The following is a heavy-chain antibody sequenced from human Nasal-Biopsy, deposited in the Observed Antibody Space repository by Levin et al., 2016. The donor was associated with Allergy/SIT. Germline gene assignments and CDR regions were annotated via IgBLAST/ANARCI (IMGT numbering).Heavy chain of an antibody. CDR2: ISATSSSI. J-gene: IGHJ3*01. CDR3: ARGRSGRADDAFDL. V-gene: IGHV3-21*01. Sequence: GGSLRLSCVGSGFIFGSHSMNWVRQAPGRGLQWVSSISATSSSINYVDSVKGRFTVSRDYAEKSLFLQMDSLRVEDTAVYYCARGRSGRADDAFDLWGQGTMVTVSS. CDR1: GFIFGSHS.